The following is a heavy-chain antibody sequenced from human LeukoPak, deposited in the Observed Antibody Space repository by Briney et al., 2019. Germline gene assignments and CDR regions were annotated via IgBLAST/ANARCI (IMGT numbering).Heavy chain of an antibody. CDR2: ISAYNGNT. J-gene: IGHJ5*02. CDR3: ARGVSEDSSSWYSNWFDP. V-gene: IGHV1-18*01. D-gene: IGHD6-13*01. Sequence: GASVKVSCKASGYTFISYGISWVRQAPGQGLEWMGWISAYNGNTNYAQKLQGRVTMTTDTSTSTAYMELRSLRSDDTAVYYCARGVSEDSSSWYSNWFDPWGQGTLVTVSS. CDR1: GYTFISYG.